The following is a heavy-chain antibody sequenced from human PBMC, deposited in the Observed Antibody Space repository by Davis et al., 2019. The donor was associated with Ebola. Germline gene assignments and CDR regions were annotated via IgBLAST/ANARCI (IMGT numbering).Heavy chain of an antibody. D-gene: IGHD5-18*01. CDR3: AIAVLQPDYYFDY. CDR1: GYSFTSYW. Sequence: GESLNISCKGSGYSFTSYWIGWVRQMPGNGLEWMGIIYPGDSDTRYSPSFQGQVTISADKSISTAYLQWSSLKASDTAMYYCAIAVLQPDYYFDYWGQGTLVTVSS. CDR2: IYPGDSDT. V-gene: IGHV5-51*01. J-gene: IGHJ4*02.